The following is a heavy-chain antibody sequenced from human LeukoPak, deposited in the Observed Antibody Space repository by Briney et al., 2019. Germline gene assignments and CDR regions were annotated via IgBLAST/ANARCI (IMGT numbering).Heavy chain of an antibody. J-gene: IGHJ3*02. CDR2: ISYDGSRK. D-gene: IGHD1-1*01. CDR1: RFSFSDYD. V-gene: IGHV3-30*18. CDR3: AKYAYNWNAPDGFDM. Sequence: GRSLRLSCRASRFSFSDYDMHWVRQAPGKGLEWVAVISYDGSRKHYGDSVKGRFTISRDNSESTLFLQMNSLRTDDTSVYFCAKYAYNWNAPDGFDMWGQGTMVIVSS.